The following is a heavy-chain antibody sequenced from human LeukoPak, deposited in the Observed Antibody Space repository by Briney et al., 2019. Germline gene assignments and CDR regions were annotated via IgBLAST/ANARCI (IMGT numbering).Heavy chain of an antibody. CDR2: INHSGST. Sequence: SETLSLTCAVYGGSFSGYYWSWIRQPPGKGLEWIGEINHSGSTNYNPSLKSRVTISVDTSKSQFSLKLSSVTAADTAVYYCARGIITMVRGVIIYYYGMDVWGQGTTVTVSS. CDR1: GGSFSGYY. CDR3: ARGIITMVRGVIIYYYGMDV. V-gene: IGHV4-34*01. J-gene: IGHJ6*02. D-gene: IGHD3-10*01.